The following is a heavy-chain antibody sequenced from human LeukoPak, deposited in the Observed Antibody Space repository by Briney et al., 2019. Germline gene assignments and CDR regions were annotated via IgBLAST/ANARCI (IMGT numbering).Heavy chain of an antibody. Sequence: SETLSLTCTVSGGSISSYYWSWIRQPAGKGLEWIGRIYTSGSTNYNPSLKSRVTISVDTSKNQFSLKLSSVTAADTAVYYCARDSRGTYYDSSGYYHYFDYWGQGTLVTVSS. D-gene: IGHD3-22*01. V-gene: IGHV4-4*07. CDR2: IYTSGST. CDR3: ARDSRGTYYDSSGYYHYFDY. CDR1: GGSISSYY. J-gene: IGHJ4*02.